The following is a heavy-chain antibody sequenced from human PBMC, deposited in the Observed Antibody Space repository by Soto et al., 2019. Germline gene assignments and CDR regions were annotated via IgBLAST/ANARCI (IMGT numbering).Heavy chain of an antibody. J-gene: IGHJ3*02. Sequence: SETLSLTCTVSGASISSGVYYWSWVRQHPGKGLEWIGYIYHSGSTYYNPSLKSRVTISVDTSKNQFSLKLSSVTAADTAVYYCARDYHSGGAFDIWGQGTMVT. CDR3: ARDYHSGGAFDI. CDR1: GASISSGVYY. V-gene: IGHV4-31*03. D-gene: IGHD6-19*01. CDR2: IYHSGST.